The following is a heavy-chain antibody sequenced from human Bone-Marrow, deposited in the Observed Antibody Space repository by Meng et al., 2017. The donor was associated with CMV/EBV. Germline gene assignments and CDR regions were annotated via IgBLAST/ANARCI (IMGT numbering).Heavy chain of an antibody. CDR3: ARGDFDFWSGYYTGAVYGMDV. J-gene: IGHJ6*02. Sequence: GESLKISCAASGFTFNSHWMHWVRQAPGKGLVWVSRIHSDGNSTSYADTVKGRFTISRDNAKNMMFLQMNSLRAEDTAVYYCARGDFDFWSGYYTGAVYGMDVWGQGTTVTVSS. CDR1: GFTFNSHW. CDR2: IHSDGNST. D-gene: IGHD3-3*01. V-gene: IGHV3-74*01.